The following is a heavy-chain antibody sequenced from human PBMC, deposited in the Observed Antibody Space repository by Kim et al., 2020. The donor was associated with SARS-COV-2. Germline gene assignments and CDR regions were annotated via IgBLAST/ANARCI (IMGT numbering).Heavy chain of an antibody. V-gene: IGHV2-70*01. CDR3: ARIQAKIVAFDI. D-gene: IGHD1-26*01. J-gene: IGHJ3*02. Sequence: YYSTSLKTRLTISKDTSKNQVVLTMTNMDPVDTATYYCARIQAKIVAFDIWGQGTMVTVSS.